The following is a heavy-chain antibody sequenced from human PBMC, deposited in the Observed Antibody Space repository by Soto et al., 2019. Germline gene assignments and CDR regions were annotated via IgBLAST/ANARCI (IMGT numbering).Heavy chain of an antibody. Sequence: SSETLSLTCTVSGGSISSSSYYWGWIRQPPGKGLEWIGSIYYSGSTYYNPSLKSRVTISVDTSKNQFSLKLSSVTAADTAVYYCAHYRARAYCGGDCYFPYYYGMDVWGQGTTVTVSS. CDR1: GGSISSSSYY. CDR2: IYYSGST. CDR3: AHYRARAYCGGDCYFPYYYGMDV. J-gene: IGHJ6*02. D-gene: IGHD2-21*02. V-gene: IGHV4-39*01.